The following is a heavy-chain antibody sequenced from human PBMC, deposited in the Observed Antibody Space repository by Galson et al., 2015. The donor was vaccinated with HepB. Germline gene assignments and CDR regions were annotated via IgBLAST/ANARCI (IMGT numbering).Heavy chain of an antibody. CDR1: GGTFSSYA. D-gene: IGHD4-17*01. CDR2: IIPIFGTA. V-gene: IGHV1-69*06. Sequence: SVKVSCKASGGTFSSYAISWVRQAPGQGLEWMGGIIPIFGTANYAQKFQGRVTITADKSTSTAYMELSSLRSEDTAVYYCATLEGLDYGDYERYWGQGTLVTVSS. CDR3: ATLEGLDYGDYERY. J-gene: IGHJ4*02.